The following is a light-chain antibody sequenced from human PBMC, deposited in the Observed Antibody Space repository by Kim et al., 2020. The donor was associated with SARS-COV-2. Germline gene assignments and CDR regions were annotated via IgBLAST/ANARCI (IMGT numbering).Light chain of an antibody. CDR2: DAF. Sequence: VSPGERAALSCRASQSLSSNLAWYQQKPGQAPRLLIYDAFTRATGIPARFSGSGSGTEFTLTISSLQSEDFALYYCQQYNNWPFTFGPGTNVDIK. J-gene: IGKJ3*01. CDR1: QSLSSN. V-gene: IGKV3-15*01. CDR3: QQYNNWPFT.